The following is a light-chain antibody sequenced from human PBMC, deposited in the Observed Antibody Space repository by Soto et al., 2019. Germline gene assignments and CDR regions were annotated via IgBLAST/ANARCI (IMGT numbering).Light chain of an antibody. J-gene: IGLJ3*02. V-gene: IGLV1-44*01. CDR1: NSNIGTYT. Sequence: QSVLTQPPSASGTPGQRVIISCPGSNSNIGTYTVNWYQQLPGTAPKLLIYTDYQRPSGVPDRFSGSRSGTSASLAISGLQSEDEADYYCASWDDSLSGGVFGGGTKLTVL. CDR3: ASWDDSLSGGV. CDR2: TDY.